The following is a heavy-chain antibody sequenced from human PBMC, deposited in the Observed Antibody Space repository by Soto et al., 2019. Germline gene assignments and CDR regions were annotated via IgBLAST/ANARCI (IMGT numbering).Heavy chain of an antibody. CDR1: GGSFSGYY. CDR2: INHSGST. Sequence: SETLSLTCAVYGGSFSGYYWSWIRQPPGEGLEWIGEINHSGSTNYNPSLKSRVTISVDTSKNQFSLKLSSVTAADTAVYYCARGVGYPLISFDYCGQGTLVTVSS. D-gene: IGHD3-22*01. J-gene: IGHJ4*02. CDR3: ARGVGYPLISFDY. V-gene: IGHV4-34*01.